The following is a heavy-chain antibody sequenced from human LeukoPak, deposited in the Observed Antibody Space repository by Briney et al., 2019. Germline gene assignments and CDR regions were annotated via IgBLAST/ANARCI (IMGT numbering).Heavy chain of an antibody. CDR2: ISSDSSTI. CDR1: RFTFSSYS. J-gene: IGHJ5*02. D-gene: IGHD6-19*01. CDR3: ARDASSGWYRSWFDP. Sequence: GGSLRLSCAASRFTFSSYSMNWVRQAPGKGLEWISYISSDSSTIYYADSVKGRFTISRDNAKNSLYLQMNSLRAEDTAVYYCARDASSGWYRSWFDPWGQGTLVTVSS. V-gene: IGHV3-48*01.